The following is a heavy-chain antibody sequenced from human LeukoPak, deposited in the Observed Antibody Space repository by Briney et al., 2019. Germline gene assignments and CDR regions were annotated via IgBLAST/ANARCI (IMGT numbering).Heavy chain of an antibody. J-gene: IGHJ5*02. Sequence: VASVKVSCKASGYTFTSYDINWVRQATGQGLEWMGWMNPNSGNTGYAQKFQGRVTTTRNTSISTAYMELSSLRSEDTAVYYCARGLGGSSSGEIYNWFDPWGQGTLVTVSS. V-gene: IGHV1-8*01. D-gene: IGHD6-13*01. CDR1: GYTFTSYD. CDR3: ARGLGGSSSGEIYNWFDP. CDR2: MNPNSGNT.